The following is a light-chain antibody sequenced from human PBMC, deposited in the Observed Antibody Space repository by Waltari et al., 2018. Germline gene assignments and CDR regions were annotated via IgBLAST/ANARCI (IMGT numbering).Light chain of an antibody. V-gene: IGKV3-11*01. J-gene: IGKJ4*01. CDR1: QSVSNS. CDR2: DAS. CDR3: QQRANWPPT. Sequence: EIVFTQSPVPLSLSPGERATLSCRASQSVSNSLAWYQQKPGQAPRLLIYDASHRATGIPARFSGSGSGTDFTLTISSLEAEDFAVYYCQQRANWPPTFGGGTKAEIK.